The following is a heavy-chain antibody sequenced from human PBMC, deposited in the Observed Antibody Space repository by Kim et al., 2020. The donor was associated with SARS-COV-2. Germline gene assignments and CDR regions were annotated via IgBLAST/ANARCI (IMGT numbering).Heavy chain of an antibody. Sequence: GGSLRLSCAASGFTFSSYAMSWVRQAPGKGLEWVSAISGSGGSTYYADSLKGRFTISRDNSKNTLYLQMNSLRAEDTAVYYCAKGGKPEKLLWFGELPSTFFDYCGQGTLVTVSS. CDR3: AKGGKPEKLLWFGELPSTFFDY. J-gene: IGHJ4*02. CDR2: ISGSGGST. CDR1: GFTFSSYA. V-gene: IGHV3-23*01. D-gene: IGHD3-10*01.